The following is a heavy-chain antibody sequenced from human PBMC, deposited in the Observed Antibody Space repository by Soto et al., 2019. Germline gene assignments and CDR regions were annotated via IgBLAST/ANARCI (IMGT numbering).Heavy chain of an antibody. Sequence: ASVKVSCKVSGYTLTELSMHWVRQAPGKGLEWMGGFDPEDGETIYAQKFQGRVTMTEDTSTDTAYMELSSLRSEDTAVYYCATVAAWLVPTLSRYWGQGTLVTVSS. CDR2: FDPEDGET. V-gene: IGHV1-24*01. J-gene: IGHJ4*02. CDR3: ATVAAWLVPTLSRY. CDR1: GYTLTELS. D-gene: IGHD6-19*01.